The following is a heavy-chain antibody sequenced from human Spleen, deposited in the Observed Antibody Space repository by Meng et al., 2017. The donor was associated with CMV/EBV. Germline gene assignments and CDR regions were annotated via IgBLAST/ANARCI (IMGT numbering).Heavy chain of an antibody. CDR2: MNPNSGNT. D-gene: IGHD6-19*01. CDR1: GYTFTSYD. CDR3: AKGTGWYGPFDY. V-gene: IGHV1-8*01. J-gene: IGHJ4*02. Sequence: ASVKVSCKASGYTFTSYDINWVRQATGQVLEWMGWMNPNSGNTGYAQKFQGRVTMIRNTSISTAYMELNSLKSEDTAVYYCAKGTGWYGPFDYWGQGTLVTVSS.